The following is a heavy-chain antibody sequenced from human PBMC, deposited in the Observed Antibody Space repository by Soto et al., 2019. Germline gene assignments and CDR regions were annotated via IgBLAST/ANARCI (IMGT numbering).Heavy chain of an antibody. Sequence: PGGSLRLSCAASGFTFSSYGMHWVRQAPGKGLEWVAVISYDGSNKYYADSVKGRFTISRDNSKNTLYLQMNSLRAEDTAVYYCARVDSYWYFDLWGRGTLVTVSS. CDR1: GFTFSSYG. D-gene: IGHD2-2*03. CDR3: ARVDSYWYFDL. J-gene: IGHJ2*01. CDR2: ISYDGSNK. V-gene: IGHV3-30*03.